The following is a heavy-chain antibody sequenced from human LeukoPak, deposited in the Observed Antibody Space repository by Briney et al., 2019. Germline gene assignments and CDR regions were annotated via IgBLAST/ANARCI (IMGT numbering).Heavy chain of an antibody. CDR2: ISRNGVAT. J-gene: IGHJ4*02. V-gene: IGHV3-43*01. CDR3: ASDFWSGYYTPMGVNY. Sequence: GGSLRLSCAASGLTFADYTMHWVRQAPGKGLEWVSLISRNGVATKYADSVRGRFTISRDNAKNTLYLQMNSLRAEDTAVYYCASDFWSGYYTPMGVNYWGQGTLVTVSS. D-gene: IGHD3-3*01. CDR1: GLTFADYT.